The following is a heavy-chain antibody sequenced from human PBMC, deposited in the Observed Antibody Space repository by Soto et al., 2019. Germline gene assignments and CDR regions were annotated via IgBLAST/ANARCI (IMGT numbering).Heavy chain of an antibody. J-gene: IGHJ6*02. D-gene: IGHD6-13*01. CDR1: GGSFSGYY. CDR2: INHSGST. CDR3: ARVSIAGYGSSWYGGRRYGMDV. Sequence: QVQLQQWGAGLLKPSETLSLTCAVYGGSFSGYYWSWIRQPPGKGLEWIGEINHSGSTNYNPSLKSQVTISVDTSKNQFSLKLSSVTAADTAVYYCARVSIAGYGSSWYGGRRYGMDVWGQGTTVTVSS. V-gene: IGHV4-34*01.